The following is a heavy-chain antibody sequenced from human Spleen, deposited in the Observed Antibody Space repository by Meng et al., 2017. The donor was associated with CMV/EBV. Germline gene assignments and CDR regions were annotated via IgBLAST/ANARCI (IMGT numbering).Heavy chain of an antibody. V-gene: IGHV4-39*07. Sequence: SETLSLTCTVSGGSINAGSYYWAWIRQPPGKGLEWIGSISYSGSTYYNLSLKSRITISVDASKRQFFLKLNSVTAADTAVYYWAKTDSREGGFDSWGQGTLVTVSS. CDR2: ISYSGST. CDR3: AKTDSREGGFDS. D-gene: IGHD1-1*01. CDR1: GGSINAGSYY. J-gene: IGHJ4*02.